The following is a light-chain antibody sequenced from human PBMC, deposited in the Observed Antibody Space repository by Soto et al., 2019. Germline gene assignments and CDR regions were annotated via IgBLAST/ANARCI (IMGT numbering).Light chain of an antibody. V-gene: IGKV3-20*01. CDR2: GAS. Sequence: EIVLTQAPATLAWSPGERATRSCRASQRVSNNYLAWYQQKPGPAPRLLIYGASTSATGIPDRFSGSGSGTDFTLTISRLEPEDFAVYYCQQYGSSETFGQGTTV. CDR1: QRVSNNY. CDR3: QQYGSSET. J-gene: IGKJ1*01.